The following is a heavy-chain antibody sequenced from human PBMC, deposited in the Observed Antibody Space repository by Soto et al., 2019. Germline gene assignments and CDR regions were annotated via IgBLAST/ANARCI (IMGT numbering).Heavy chain of an antibody. CDR2: ILPMLDIT. CDR1: GGTFSTYT. J-gene: IGHJ3*02. Sequence: QVQLVQSGAEVKKPGSSVKVSCKASGGTFSTYTIIWVRQAPGQGLEWMGRILPMLDITNSAQRFQGRVTITTDTSTSTAYLELSSLRYDDTAVYYCTLGSWSAETFDIWGRGTMVTVSS. V-gene: IGHV1-69*02. CDR3: TLGSWSAETFDI. D-gene: IGHD6-13*01.